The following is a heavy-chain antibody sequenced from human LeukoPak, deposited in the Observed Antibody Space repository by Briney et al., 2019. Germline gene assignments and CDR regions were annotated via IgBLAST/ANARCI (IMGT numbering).Heavy chain of an antibody. Sequence: SETLSLTCAVSGGSFSGHYWNWIRQPPGKGLEWIGEINHGGSTNYNPSLKSRVTISVDTSQNQFSLRLSSVTAADTAVYYCARLRVRGYGYGPWEGPTWLDYWGQGTLVTVSS. CDR3: ARLRVRGYGYGPWEGPTWLDY. CDR2: INHGGST. J-gene: IGHJ4*02. CDR1: GGSFSGHY. D-gene: IGHD5-18*01. V-gene: IGHV4-34*01.